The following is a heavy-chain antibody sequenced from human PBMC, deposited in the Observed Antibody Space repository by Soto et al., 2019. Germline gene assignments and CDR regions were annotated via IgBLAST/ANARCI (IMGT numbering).Heavy chain of an antibody. Sequence: AQLQQWGAGLLKPSETLSLTCAVYGGFVTSGSYYWSWIRQPPGKGLEWIGEMSHSGGTHFNPSLKSRVTISVDTSKNQFTLKMSSVTAADTALYYCARVERGTATTVVDAFDIWGPGTMVTVSS. CDR3: ARVERGTATTVVDAFDI. V-gene: IGHV4-34*01. CDR2: MSHSGGT. CDR1: GGFVTSGSYY. J-gene: IGHJ3*02. D-gene: IGHD1-1*01.